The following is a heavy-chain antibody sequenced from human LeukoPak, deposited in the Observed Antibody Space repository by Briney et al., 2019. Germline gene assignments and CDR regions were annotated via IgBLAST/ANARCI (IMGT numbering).Heavy chain of an antibody. J-gene: IGHJ6*03. CDR2: MNPNSGNT. CDR1: GYTFTSYG. CDR3: ARFDSGRSLGYYYYYMDV. Sequence: ASVKVSCKASGYTFTSYGINWVRQATGQGLEWMGWMNPNSGNTGYAQKFQGRVTMTRNTSISTAYMELSSLRSEDTAVYYCARFDSGRSLGYYYYYMDVWGKGTTVTVSS. V-gene: IGHV1-8*02. D-gene: IGHD3-16*01.